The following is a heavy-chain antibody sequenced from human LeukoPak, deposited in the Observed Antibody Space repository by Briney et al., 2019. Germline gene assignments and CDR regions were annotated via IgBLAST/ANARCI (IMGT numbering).Heavy chain of an antibody. Sequence: SETLSLTCTVSGGSISSYYWSWIRQPPRKGLEWIGYIYYSGSTNYNPSLKSRVTISVDTSKNQFSLKLSSVTAADTAVYYCARGGDPGVTEEYNWFDPWGQGTLVTVSS. CDR2: IYYSGST. V-gene: IGHV4-59*01. D-gene: IGHD7-27*01. J-gene: IGHJ5*02. CDR3: ARGGDPGVTEEYNWFDP. CDR1: GGSISSYY.